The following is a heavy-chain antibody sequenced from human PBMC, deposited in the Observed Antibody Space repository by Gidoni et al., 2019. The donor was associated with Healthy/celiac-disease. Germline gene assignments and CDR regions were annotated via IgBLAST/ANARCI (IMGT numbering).Heavy chain of an antibody. CDR3: ARVKVSSGWLQAGAFDI. CDR2: ISSSSSYI. D-gene: IGHD6-19*01. J-gene: IGHJ3*02. V-gene: IGHV3-21*01. Sequence: EVQLVESGGGLVKPGGSLRLSCAASGFTFSSYSMNWVRQAPGKGLEWVSSISSSSSYIYYADSVKGRFTISRDNAKNSLYLQMNSLRAEDTAVYYCARVKVSSGWLQAGAFDIWGQGTMVTVSS. CDR1: GFTFSSYS.